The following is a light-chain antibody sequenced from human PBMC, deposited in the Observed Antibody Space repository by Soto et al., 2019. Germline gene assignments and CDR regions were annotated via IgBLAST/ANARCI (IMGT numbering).Light chain of an antibody. J-gene: IGLJ1*01. Sequence: QSVLTQPPSVSGAPGQRVTISCTGSSSNIGAGYDVHWYQQLPGTSPKLLIQDNSQRPSGVPDRFSGSKSGSSASLAISGLRSEDEADYYCATWDDNVSGPVFGTGTKLTVL. CDR3: ATWDDNVSGPV. CDR1: SSNIGAGYD. CDR2: DNS. V-gene: IGLV1-40*01.